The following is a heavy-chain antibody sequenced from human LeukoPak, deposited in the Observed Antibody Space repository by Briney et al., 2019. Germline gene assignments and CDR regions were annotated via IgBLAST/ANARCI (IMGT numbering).Heavy chain of an antibody. V-gene: IGHV4-39*02. Sequence: SETLSLTCTVSGGSISSSSYYWGWIRQPPGTGLEWIGSIYYSGSTYYNPSLKSRVTISVDTSKNQFSLKLSSVTAADTAVYYCAREITMVQGVSWFDPWGQGTLVTVSS. D-gene: IGHD3-10*01. J-gene: IGHJ5*02. CDR3: AREITMVQGVSWFDP. CDR1: GGSISSSSYY. CDR2: IYYSGST.